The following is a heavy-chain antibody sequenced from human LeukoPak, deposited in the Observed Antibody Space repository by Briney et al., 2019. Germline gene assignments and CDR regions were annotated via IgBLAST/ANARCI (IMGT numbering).Heavy chain of an antibody. D-gene: IGHD1-26*01. CDR3: ARRGAAGPYFDY. CDR2: IYYSGST. V-gene: IGHV4-59*01. CDR1: GGSISSYY. Sequence: SETLSLTCTVSGGSISSYYWSWIRQPPGKGLEWIGYIYYSGSTNYNPSLKSRVTISVDTAKNQFSLELSSVTAADTAVYYCARRGAAGPYFDYWGQGTLVTVSS. J-gene: IGHJ4*02.